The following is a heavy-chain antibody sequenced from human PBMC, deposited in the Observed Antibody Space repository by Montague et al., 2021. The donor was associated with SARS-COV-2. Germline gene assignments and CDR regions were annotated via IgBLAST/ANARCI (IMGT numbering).Heavy chain of an antibody. V-gene: IGHV4-31*03. Sequence: TLSLTCTVSGGSISSGVYSWSWIRQPPGKGLEWIGYIYYSGSTYYXPSLKSRVTISVDTSKNQFSLKLSSVTAADTAVYYCAIVHIVMVTAMWYLDFWGRGTPVTVSS. D-gene: IGHD2-21*02. CDR3: AIVHIVMVTAMWYLDF. CDR1: GGSISSGVYS. J-gene: IGHJ2*01. CDR2: IYYSGST.